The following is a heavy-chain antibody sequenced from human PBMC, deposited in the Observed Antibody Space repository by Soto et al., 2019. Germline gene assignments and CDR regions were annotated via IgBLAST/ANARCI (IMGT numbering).Heavy chain of an antibody. V-gene: IGHV4-30-4*01. D-gene: IGHD3-3*01. Sequence: PSETLSLTCTVSGGSISSGDYYWSWIRQPPGKGLEWIGYIYLSGSTYYNPSLKSRVTISVDTSKNQFSLKLSSVTAADTAVYYCARGGSVVLRFSSRFDPWGQGTLVTVSS. CDR2: IYLSGST. CDR1: GGSISSGDYY. J-gene: IGHJ5*02. CDR3: ARGGSVVLRFSSRFDP.